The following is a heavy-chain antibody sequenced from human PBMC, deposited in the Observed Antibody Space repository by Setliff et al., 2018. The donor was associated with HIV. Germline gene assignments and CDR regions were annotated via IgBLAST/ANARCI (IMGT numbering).Heavy chain of an antibody. J-gene: IGHJ4*02. Sequence: GGSLRLSCATSRFSFSTFWMTWVRQAPGKGLEWIANINEDGNKKYHADSVWGRFTISRDNSENSLSLQMSSLRIEDSAFYYCARDINSKSISVAFDNWGPGTQVTVSS. CDR1: RFSFSTFW. CDR3: ARDINSKSISVAFDN. D-gene: IGHD6-19*01. V-gene: IGHV3-7*03. CDR2: INEDGNKK.